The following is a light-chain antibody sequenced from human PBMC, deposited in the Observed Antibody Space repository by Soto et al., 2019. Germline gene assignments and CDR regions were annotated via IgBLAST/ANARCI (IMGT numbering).Light chain of an antibody. CDR3: QQSYSAPRT. V-gene: IGKV1-39*01. J-gene: IGKJ2*01. CDR2: AAS. Sequence: DIQMTQSPSSLSASVQDRVTITCRASQSVSHYLNWYQQKPGTAPKLLIYAASSLQSGVPSRFSGSGSGTDFSLTISGLLPEDFATYYCQQSYSAPRTFGQGTKLGI. CDR1: QSVSHY.